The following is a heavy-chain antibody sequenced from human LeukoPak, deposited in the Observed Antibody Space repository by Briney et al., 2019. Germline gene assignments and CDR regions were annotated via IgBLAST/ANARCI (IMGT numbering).Heavy chain of an antibody. Sequence: GGSLRLSCAASGFTFSSYGMHWVRQAPGKGLEWVAVISYDGSNKYYADSVKGRFTISRDNSKNTLYLQMNSLRAEDTAVYYCARVCSSGWYYYYYYYGMDVWGQGTTVTVSS. CDR3: ARVCSSGWYYYYYYYGMDV. J-gene: IGHJ6*02. V-gene: IGHV3-30*03. D-gene: IGHD6-19*01. CDR1: GFTFSSYG. CDR2: ISYDGSNK.